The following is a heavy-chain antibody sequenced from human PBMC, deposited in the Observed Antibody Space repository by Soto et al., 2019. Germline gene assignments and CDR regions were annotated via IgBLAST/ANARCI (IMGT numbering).Heavy chain of an antibody. J-gene: IGHJ6*02. CDR3: AREGGDYDILTGYYIGYYGMDV. V-gene: IGHV4-31*03. Sequence: TLSLTCTVSGGSISSGGYYWSWIRQHPGKGLEWIGYIYYSGSTYYNPSLKSRVTILVDTSKNQFSLKLSSVTAADTAVYYCAREGGDYDILTGYYIGYYGMDVWGQGTTVTVSS. D-gene: IGHD3-9*01. CDR2: IYYSGST. CDR1: GGSISSGGYY.